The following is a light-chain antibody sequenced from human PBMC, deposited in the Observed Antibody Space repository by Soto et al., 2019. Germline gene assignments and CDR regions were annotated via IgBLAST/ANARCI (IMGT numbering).Light chain of an antibody. CDR1: QDISNY. Sequence: DIQMTQSPASLSASVGDRVTITCQASQDISNYLNWYQQKAGKAPKLLIYDTSELHTGVPSRFSGSGSGTEFTFTISSLQPEDIATYYCQQYDKLVSFGQGPSWRSN. J-gene: IGKJ2*01. V-gene: IGKV1-33*01. CDR3: QQYDKLVS. CDR2: DTS.